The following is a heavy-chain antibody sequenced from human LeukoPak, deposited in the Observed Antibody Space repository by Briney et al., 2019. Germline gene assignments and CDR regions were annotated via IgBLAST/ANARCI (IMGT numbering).Heavy chain of an antibody. Sequence: PGGSLRLSCAASGFTFSSYAMRRVRQAPGKGLEWVSAISGSGGSTYYADSVKGRFTISRDNSKNTLYLQMNSLRAEDTAVYYCARRNIAAAALDYWGQGTLVTVSS. CDR2: ISGSGGST. J-gene: IGHJ4*02. CDR3: ARRNIAAAALDY. D-gene: IGHD6-13*01. CDR1: GFTFSSYA. V-gene: IGHV3-23*01.